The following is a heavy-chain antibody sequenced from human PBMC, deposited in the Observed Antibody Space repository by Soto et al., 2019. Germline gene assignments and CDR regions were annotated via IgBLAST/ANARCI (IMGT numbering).Heavy chain of an antibody. D-gene: IGHD2-2*01. CDR3: ASTRASSYDS. CDR2: IYNGGGT. CDR1: GFTVSGNY. J-gene: IGHJ4*02. Sequence: EVQLVETGGGLIQPGGSLRLSCAASGFTVSGNYMSWVRQAPGKGLEWVSVIYNGGGTYYADSVKGRFTISRDNSKNTLYLQMNSLRADDTAVYYCASTRASSYDSWGQGTLVTVSS. V-gene: IGHV3-53*02.